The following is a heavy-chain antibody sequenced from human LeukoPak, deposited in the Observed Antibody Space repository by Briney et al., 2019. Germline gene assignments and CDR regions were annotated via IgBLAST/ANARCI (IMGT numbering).Heavy chain of an antibody. J-gene: IGHJ3*02. Sequence: SDTLSLTCAVSGYSISSSNWWGWIRPPPGKGLEWIGYIYYSGSIYYNPSLSSRVPMSVDTSKNQFSLKLSSVAAVDTAVYYCARSSGWLTDAFDIWGQGTMVTVSS. CDR3: ARSSGWLTDAFDI. CDR1: GYSISSSNW. CDR2: IYYSGSI. V-gene: IGHV4-28*05. D-gene: IGHD6-19*01.